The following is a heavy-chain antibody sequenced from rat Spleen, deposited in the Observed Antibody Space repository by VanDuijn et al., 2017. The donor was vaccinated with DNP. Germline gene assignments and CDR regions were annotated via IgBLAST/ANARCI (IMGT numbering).Heavy chain of an antibody. V-gene: IGHV5-58*01. CDR1: IFW. CDR2: INPDGTNT. D-gene: IGHD4-2*01. CDR3: TTEDWTYAMDA. Sequence: IFWMFWVRQAPGKGLEWVASINPDGTNTYYLDSVKGRFTISRDNAENTLYLQMDSLRSEDTATYYCTTEDWTYAMDAWGQGTSVTVSS. J-gene: IGHJ4*01.